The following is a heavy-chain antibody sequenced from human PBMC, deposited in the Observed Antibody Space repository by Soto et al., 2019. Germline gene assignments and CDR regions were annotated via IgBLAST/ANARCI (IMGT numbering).Heavy chain of an antibody. CDR3: ARNPRSTSGDYADY. D-gene: IGHD3-16*01. V-gene: IGHV3-33*01. CDR2: VWYDGSNK. J-gene: IGHJ4*02. Sequence: QVQLVESGGGVVQPGTSLRLSCAASGFSFSSYGMHWVRQAPGKGLEWVAVVWYDGSNKYYADSVKGRFTISRDNSKNTLYLQMNSLRAEDTAVYYCARNPRSTSGDYADYWGQGTLVTVSS. CDR1: GFSFSSYG.